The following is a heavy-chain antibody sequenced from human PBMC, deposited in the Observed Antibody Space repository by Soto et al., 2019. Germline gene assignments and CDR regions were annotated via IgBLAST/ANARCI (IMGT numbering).Heavy chain of an antibody. Sequence: SETLSLTCSVSGGSISYEYYHWTWIRQSPGKGLEWIGYIYYSGSTYYNPSLKSRVTISVDTSKNQFSLKLSSVTAADTAVYYCAREDDFWSGSSWGQGTLVTVSS. CDR3: AREDDFWSGSS. J-gene: IGHJ5*02. D-gene: IGHD3-3*01. V-gene: IGHV4-31*03. CDR1: GGSISYEYYH. CDR2: IYYSGST.